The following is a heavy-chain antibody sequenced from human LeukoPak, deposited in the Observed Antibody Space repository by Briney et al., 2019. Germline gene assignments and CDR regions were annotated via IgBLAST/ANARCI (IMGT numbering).Heavy chain of an antibody. CDR3: ARENRRYCSSTSCYDGMDV. CDR1: GFTFSTYW. V-gene: IGHV3-74*01. Sequence: PGGSLRLSCAASGFTFSTYWMHWVRQAPGTGLVWVSRIKSDGSNSNYADCVKGRFTISRDNAKNTLYLQMNSLRAEDTAVYYCARENRRYCSSTSCYDGMDVWGQGTTVTVSS. J-gene: IGHJ6*02. CDR2: IKSDGSNS. D-gene: IGHD2-2*01.